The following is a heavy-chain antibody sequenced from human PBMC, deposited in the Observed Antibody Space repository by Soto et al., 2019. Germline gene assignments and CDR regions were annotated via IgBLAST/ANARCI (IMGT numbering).Heavy chain of an antibody. CDR2: ISGSGDFT. D-gene: IGHD1-26*01. Sequence: HPGGSLRLSCAASGFTFSNYAISWVRQTPGKGLEWVSVISGSGDFTYYADSVKGRFTISRDNPKNTIYLQMNSLRAEDTAVYYCARDLYSGSFRPYYFDYWVQGTLVTVSS. J-gene: IGHJ4*02. CDR3: ARDLYSGSFRPYYFDY. V-gene: IGHV3-23*01. CDR1: GFTFSNYA.